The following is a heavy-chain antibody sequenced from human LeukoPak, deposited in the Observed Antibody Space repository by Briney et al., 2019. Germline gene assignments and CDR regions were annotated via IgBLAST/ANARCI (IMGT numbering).Heavy chain of an antibody. CDR2: IYYSGST. CDR3: ARGPVSHDFDY. CDR1: GGSISSYY. J-gene: IGHJ4*02. Sequence: SETLSLTCTVSGGSISSYYWSWIRQPPGKGLEWIGYIYYSGSTNYNPSLKSRVTISVDTSKNQFSLELSSVTAADTAVYYCARGPVSHDFDYWGQGTLVTVSS. D-gene: IGHD2-8*01. V-gene: IGHV4-59*12.